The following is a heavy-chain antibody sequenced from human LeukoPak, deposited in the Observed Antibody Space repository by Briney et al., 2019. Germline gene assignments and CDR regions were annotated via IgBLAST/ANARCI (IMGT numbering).Heavy chain of an antibody. D-gene: IGHD3-22*01. CDR3: ARESKTYDGSGYYHDS. CDR1: GGSIYNYY. J-gene: IGHJ4*02. CDR2: IYTSGST. Sequence: SETLSLTCTVSGGSIYNYYWSWIRQPAGKGLEWIGRIYTSGSTDYSPSLKSRVTMSLDTSKNQFSLNLYSVTAAATAVYFCARESKTYDGSGYYHDSWGQGTLVTVSS. V-gene: IGHV4-4*07.